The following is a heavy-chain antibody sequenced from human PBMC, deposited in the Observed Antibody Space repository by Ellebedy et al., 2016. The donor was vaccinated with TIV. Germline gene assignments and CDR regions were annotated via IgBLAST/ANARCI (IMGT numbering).Heavy chain of an antibody. CDR3: ARGRRFFYYYDRDV. CDR1: GGSFSGYY. V-gene: IGHV4-34*01. CDR2: INHSGST. Sequence: MPSETLSLTCAVYGGSFSGYYWSWIRQPPGKGLEWIGEINHSGSTNYNPSLKSRVTISVATSKNQFSLKLNAVTAADTAVYYCARGRRFFYYYDRDVWGQGTTVTVSS. J-gene: IGHJ6*02. D-gene: IGHD3-3*01.